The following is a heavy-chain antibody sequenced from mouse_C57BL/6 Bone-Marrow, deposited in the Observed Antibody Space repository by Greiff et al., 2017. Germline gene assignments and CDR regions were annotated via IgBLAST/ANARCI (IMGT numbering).Heavy chain of an antibody. CDR1: GFTFSDYG. CDR3: ARLITTVVPYYFDY. Sequence: EVNVVESGGGLVKPGGSLKLSCAASGFTFSDYGMHWVRQAPEKGLEWVAYISSGSSTIYYADTVKGRFTISRDNAKNTLFLQMTSLRSEDTAMYYCARLITTVVPYYFDYWGQGTTLTVSS. J-gene: IGHJ2*01. V-gene: IGHV5-17*01. CDR2: ISSGSSTI. D-gene: IGHD1-1*01.